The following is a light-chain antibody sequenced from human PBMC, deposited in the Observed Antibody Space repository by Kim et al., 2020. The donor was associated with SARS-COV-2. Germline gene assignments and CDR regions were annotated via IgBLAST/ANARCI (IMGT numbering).Light chain of an antibody. CDR3: QSYNRSNVV. J-gene: IGLJ2*01. Sequence: GKTVTLTCTRSSGSIDDNYVQGYQQRPGGVPTTVIYEDDQRPSGVSDRFSGSIDNSSNSASLTISGLKTEDEADYYCQSYNRSNVVFGGGTQLTVL. CDR1: SGSIDDNY. CDR2: EDD. V-gene: IGLV6-57*03.